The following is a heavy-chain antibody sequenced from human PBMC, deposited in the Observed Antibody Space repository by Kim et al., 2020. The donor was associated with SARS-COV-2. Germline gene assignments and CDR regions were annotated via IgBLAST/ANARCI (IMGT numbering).Heavy chain of an antibody. CDR1: GYTFTSYG. Sequence: ASVKVSCKASGYTFTSYGISWVRQAPGQGLEWMGWISAYNGNTNYAQKLQGRVTMTTDTSTSTAYMELRSLRSDDTAVYYCARGAQLWLPSGWFDPWGQGTLVTVSS. J-gene: IGHJ5*02. CDR2: ISAYNGNT. CDR3: ARGAQLWLPSGWFDP. D-gene: IGHD5-18*01. V-gene: IGHV1-18*04.